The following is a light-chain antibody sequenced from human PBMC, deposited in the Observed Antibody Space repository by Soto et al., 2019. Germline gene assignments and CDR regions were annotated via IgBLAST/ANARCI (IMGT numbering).Light chain of an antibody. V-gene: IGLV2-11*01. J-gene: IGLJ3*02. CDR1: SSYIGPYDH. CDR3: SSFTGSSTWV. CDR2: EVN. Sequence: QSALTQPRSVSGSPGQSVTISCTRTSSYIGPYDHVAWYQQHPGKAPKLMIYEVNKRPSGVSDRFSASKSGNTASLTISGLQPEDEADYYCSSFTGSSTWVFGGGTKLTVL.